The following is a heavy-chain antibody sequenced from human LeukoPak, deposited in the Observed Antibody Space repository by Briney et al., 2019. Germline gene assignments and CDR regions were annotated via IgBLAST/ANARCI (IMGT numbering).Heavy chain of an antibody. CDR1: GFTFSSYA. D-gene: IGHD3-16*02. V-gene: IGHV3-9*01. CDR2: ISWNSGSI. CDR3: AKDGRLGELSFLDY. Sequence: GGSLRLSCAASGFTFSSYAMSWVRQAPGKGLEWVSGISWNSGSIGYADSVKGRFTISRDDAKNSLYLQMNSLRAEDTALYYCAKDGRLGELSFLDYWGQGTLVTVSS. J-gene: IGHJ4*02.